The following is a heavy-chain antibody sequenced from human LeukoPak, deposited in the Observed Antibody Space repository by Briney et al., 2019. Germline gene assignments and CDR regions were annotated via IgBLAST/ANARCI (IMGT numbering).Heavy chain of an antibody. J-gene: IGHJ4*02. CDR3: VRDLNYTPDY. CDR1: GFTFSNYW. Sequence: GGSLRLSCTASGFTFSNYWMHWVRQGPGKGLVWVSGISNDGGGTTYADSVRGRFTTSRDNAKNTLYLQMNSLGVEDTVVHYCVRDLNYTPDYWGQGTLVTVSS. CDR2: ISNDGGGT. V-gene: IGHV3-74*03. D-gene: IGHD2-2*02.